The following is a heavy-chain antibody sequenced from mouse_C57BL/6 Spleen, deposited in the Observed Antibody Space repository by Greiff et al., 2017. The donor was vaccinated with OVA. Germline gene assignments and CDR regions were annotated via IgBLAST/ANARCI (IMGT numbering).Heavy chain of an antibody. J-gene: IGHJ4*01. V-gene: IGHV1-69*01. Sequence: VQLQQPGAELVMPGASVKLSCKASGYTFTSYWMHWVKPRPGQGLAWIGEIDPSDSYTNYNQKFKGKSTLTVDKSSSTAYMQLSSLTSEDSAVYYCARHDYADYYAMDYWGQGTSVTVSS. D-gene: IGHD2-4*01. CDR3: ARHDYADYYAMDY. CDR1: GYTFTSYW. CDR2: IDPSDSYT.